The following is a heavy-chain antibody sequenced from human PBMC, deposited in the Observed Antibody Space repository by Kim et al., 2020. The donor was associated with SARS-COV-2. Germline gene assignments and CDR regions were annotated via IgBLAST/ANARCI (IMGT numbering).Heavy chain of an antibody. CDR1: GYSFTSYW. Sequence: GESLKISCKGSGYSFTSYWIGWVRQMPGKGLEWMGIIYPGDSDTRYSPSFQGQVTISSDKSISTAYLQWSSLKASDTAMYYCARRIWVAAAVNWFDPWGQGTLVTVSS. CDR3: ARRIWVAAAVNWFDP. CDR2: IYPGDSDT. J-gene: IGHJ5*02. V-gene: IGHV5-51*01. D-gene: IGHD6-13*01.